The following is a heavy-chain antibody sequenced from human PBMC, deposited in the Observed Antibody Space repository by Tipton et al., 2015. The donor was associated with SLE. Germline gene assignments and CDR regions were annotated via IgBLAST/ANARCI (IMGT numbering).Heavy chain of an antibody. Sequence: TLSLTCHVAGGPIRNSPYYWAWIRQPPGKGLEWIGSIYYTGTTTYYNSFLKSRVTMSVDTSKNQFSLRLTSVIAADTAVYYCARLHGYSYGLNWFDPWGQGTLISVSS. J-gene: IGHJ5*02. V-gene: IGHV4-39*07. CDR1: GGPIRNSPYY. D-gene: IGHD5-18*01. CDR2: IYYTGTTT. CDR3: ARLHGYSYGLNWFDP.